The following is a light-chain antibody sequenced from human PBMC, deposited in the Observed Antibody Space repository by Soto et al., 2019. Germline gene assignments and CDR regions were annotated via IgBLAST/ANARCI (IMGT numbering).Light chain of an antibody. V-gene: IGKV3-11*01. Sequence: EIVLTQSPATLSLSPGERATLSCRTSQSVSNYLAWFQQKPGQAPRLLIYAASNRARGIPARFSGSGSGTDFTLTISSLEPDDFAVYFCQQNSKWPQAFGQGTKLEIK. CDR2: AAS. CDR1: QSVSNY. CDR3: QQNSKWPQA. J-gene: IGKJ2*01.